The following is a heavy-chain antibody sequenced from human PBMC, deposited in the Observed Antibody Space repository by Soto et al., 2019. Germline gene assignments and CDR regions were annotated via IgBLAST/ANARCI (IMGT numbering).Heavy chain of an antibody. J-gene: IGHJ5*02. CDR1: GYSSSRGYY. CDR3: ARNYDSSGLYNWFDP. D-gene: IGHD3-22*01. V-gene: IGHV4-38-2*01. CDR2: IYHSGST. Sequence: SATLALTCAVSGYSSSRGYYSVWIGPPPGKGPEWIGSIYHSGSTYYNPSLKSRVTISVDTSKNQFSLKLSSVTAADTAVYYWARNYDSSGLYNWFDPWGQGTLVTVSS.